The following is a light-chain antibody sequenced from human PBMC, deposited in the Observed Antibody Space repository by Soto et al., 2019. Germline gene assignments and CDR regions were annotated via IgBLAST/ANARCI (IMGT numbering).Light chain of an antibody. V-gene: IGLV1-44*01. CDR1: DSNIGSNT. CDR2: TNF. CDR3: AAWDDGLNGWA. Sequence: QSVLTQPPAASGTPGQRLDISCSGSDSNIGSNTVNWYQQLPGTAPKLLIYTNFQRPSGVPDRFSGSKSVTSASLAISGLQPEDEAYYYCAAWDDGLNGWALGGGTKLTVL. J-gene: IGLJ3*02.